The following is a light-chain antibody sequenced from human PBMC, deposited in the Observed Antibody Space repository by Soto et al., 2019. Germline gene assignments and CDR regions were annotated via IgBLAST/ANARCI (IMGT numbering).Light chain of an antibody. V-gene: IGKV1-5*01. CDR2: DAS. CDR1: QTIDSW. Sequence: RRTRSASGRCRTVGGAVTKTFRAIQTIDSWLAWYQQKPGKAPNLLIYDASILESGVPSRFSGSGSATEFILIISSQQPDDAPTYYCQEYHGFATFGQGTKVDIK. CDR3: QEYHGFAT. J-gene: IGKJ1*01.